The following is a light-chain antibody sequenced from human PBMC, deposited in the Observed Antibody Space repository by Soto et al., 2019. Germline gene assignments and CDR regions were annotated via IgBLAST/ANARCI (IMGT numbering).Light chain of an antibody. CDR3: QQSYVTPLT. V-gene: IGKV1-39*01. CDR1: LPINSD. Sequence: DLQLTQSPSSLSASKGATVTMTCRASLPINSDLIWYQHKPGKAPRLLLYDASSLQIGVPSRFTGSGSGTDFTLTISDLQPYDLGTYYCQQSYVTPLTFGGGTKVEI. CDR2: DAS. J-gene: IGKJ4*01.